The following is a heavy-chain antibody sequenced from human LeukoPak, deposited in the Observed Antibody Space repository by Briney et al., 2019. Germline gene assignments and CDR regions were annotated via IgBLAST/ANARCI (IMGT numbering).Heavy chain of an antibody. CDR2: IIPIFGTA. Sequence: SVKVSCKASGGTFSSYAISWVRQAPGQGLEWMGGIIPIFGTANYAQKFQGRVTITADESTSTAYMELSSQRSEDTAVYYCARDPNSYYDSSGYYPNWFDPWGQGTLVTVSS. D-gene: IGHD3-22*01. J-gene: IGHJ5*02. CDR1: GGTFSSYA. CDR3: ARDPNSYYDSSGYYPNWFDP. V-gene: IGHV1-69*13.